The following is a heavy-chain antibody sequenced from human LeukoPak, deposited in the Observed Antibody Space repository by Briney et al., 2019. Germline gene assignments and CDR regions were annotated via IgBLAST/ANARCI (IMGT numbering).Heavy chain of an antibody. J-gene: IGHJ1*01. CDR1: GGSISSYY. V-gene: IGHV4-59*01. Sequence: SETLSPTCTVSGGSISSYYWSWLRQPPGKGLEWIGYIYYSGSTNYNPSLKSRVTISVDTSKNQFSLKLSSVTAADTAVYYCAREGDGYCSSTSCPAVWGQGTLVTVSS. D-gene: IGHD2-2*03. CDR2: IYYSGST. CDR3: AREGDGYCSSTSCPAV.